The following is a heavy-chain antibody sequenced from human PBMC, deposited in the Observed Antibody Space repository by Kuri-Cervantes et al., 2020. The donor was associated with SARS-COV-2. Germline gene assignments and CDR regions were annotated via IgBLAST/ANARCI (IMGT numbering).Heavy chain of an antibody. Sequence: GGSLRLSCTASGFTFGDYAMSWVRQAPGKGLEWVGFIRSKAYGGTTEYAASVKGRFTISRDDSKSIAYLQMDSLKTEDTAVYYCTRWAIGYDFWSGYYKDAFDIWGQGTMVTVSS. CDR2: IRSKAYGGTT. CDR3: TRWAIGYDFWSGYYKDAFDI. CDR1: GFTFGDYA. D-gene: IGHD3-3*01. J-gene: IGHJ3*02. V-gene: IGHV3-49*04.